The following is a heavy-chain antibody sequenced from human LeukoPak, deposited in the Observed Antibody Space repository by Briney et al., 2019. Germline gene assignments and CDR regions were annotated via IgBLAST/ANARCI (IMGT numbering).Heavy chain of an antibody. CDR2: ISASGST. CDR3: ATDISWFDP. Sequence: SETLSLTCTVSGGSISSYYWSWIRQPAGKGLEWIGRISASGSTNYAPSLRSRVTMSVDTSTNQFSLKLSSGTAADTAVYYCATDISWFDPWGRGTLVTVSS. V-gene: IGHV4-4*07. CDR1: GGSISSYY. J-gene: IGHJ5*02.